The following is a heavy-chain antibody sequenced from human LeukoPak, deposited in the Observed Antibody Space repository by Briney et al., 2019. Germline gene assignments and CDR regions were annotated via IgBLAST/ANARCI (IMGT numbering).Heavy chain of an antibody. CDR2: ISRSGDTI. D-gene: IGHD2-2*01. CDR1: GFTFSRYE. CDR3: ATPGLLGYCSSAICAPPGY. Sequence: PGGSLRLSCAASGFTFSRYEVNWVRQAPGKGLEWVSYISRSGDTIYFADSVKGRFTISRDNAKKSLYLQMNSLRAEDTAVYYCATPGLLGYCSSAICAPPGYWGQGTLVTVSS. V-gene: IGHV3-48*03. J-gene: IGHJ4*02.